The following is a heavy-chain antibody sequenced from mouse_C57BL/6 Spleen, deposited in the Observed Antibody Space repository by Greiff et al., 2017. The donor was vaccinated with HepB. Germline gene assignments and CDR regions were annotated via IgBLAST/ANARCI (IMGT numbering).Heavy chain of an antibody. V-gene: IGHV1-50*01. CDR2: IDPSASYT. CDR3: ARWGTIVTRFDY. Sequence: VQLQQSGAELVKPGASVKLSCKASGYTFTSYWMQWVKQRPGQGLEWIGEIDPSASYTNYNQKFKGKATLTVDTSSSTAYMQLSSLTSEDSAVYYCARWGTIVTRFDYWGQGTTLTVSS. D-gene: IGHD2-5*01. J-gene: IGHJ2*01. CDR1: GYTFTSYW.